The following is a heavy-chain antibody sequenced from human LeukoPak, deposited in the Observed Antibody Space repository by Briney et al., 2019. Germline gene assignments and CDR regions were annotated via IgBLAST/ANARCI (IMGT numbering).Heavy chain of an antibody. CDR2: IWYDGSNK. CDR1: GFTLSSYG. D-gene: IGHD6-13*01. J-gene: IGHJ4*02. Sequence: GRSLRLSCAASGFTLSSYGMHWVRQAPGKGLEWVAVIWYDGSNKYYADSVKGRFTISRDNSKNTLYLQMNSLRAEDTAVYYCARESGQQLGLHFDYWGQGTLVTVSS. CDR3: ARESGQQLGLHFDY. V-gene: IGHV3-33*01.